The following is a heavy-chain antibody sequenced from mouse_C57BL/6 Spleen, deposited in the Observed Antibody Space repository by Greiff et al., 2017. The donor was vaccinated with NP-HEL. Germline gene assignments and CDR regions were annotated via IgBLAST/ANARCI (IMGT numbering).Heavy chain of an antibody. V-gene: IGHV1-64*01. CDR2: IHPNSGST. Sequence: QVQLQQPGAELVKPGASVKLSCKASGYTFTSYWMHWVKQRPGQGLEWIGMIHPNSGSTNYNEKFKSKATLTVDKSSSTAHMQLSSLTSEDSAVYYCARRGTYYGSSYWYFDVWGTGTTVTVSS. CDR3: ARRGTYYGSSYWYFDV. J-gene: IGHJ1*03. D-gene: IGHD1-1*01. CDR1: GYTFTSYW.